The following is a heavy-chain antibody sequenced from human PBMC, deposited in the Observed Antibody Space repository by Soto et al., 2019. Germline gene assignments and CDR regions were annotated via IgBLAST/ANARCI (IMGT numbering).Heavy chain of an antibody. CDR2: IRSQISGGII. CDR1: GITFKTAW. D-gene: IGHD2-15*01. J-gene: IGHJ4*02. Sequence: EVQLVESGGGLVQPGGSLRLSCAASGITFKTAWMSWVRQAPGKGLEWVGRIRSQISGGIIDYAAPVKGRFTISRDDSKNTLYLQMSSLKSDDTAVYFCTTDPGGQYEDNWGQGTLVTVSS. V-gene: IGHV3-15*01. CDR3: TTDPGGQYEDN.